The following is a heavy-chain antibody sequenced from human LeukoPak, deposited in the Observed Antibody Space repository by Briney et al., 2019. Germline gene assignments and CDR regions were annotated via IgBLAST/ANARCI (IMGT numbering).Heavy chain of an antibody. CDR1: GYTFTSYY. D-gene: IGHD3-10*01. CDR3: ARQGLVWRYGSGSSSFDY. CDR2: INPSGGST. Sequence: ASVKVSCKASGYTFTSYYMHWVRQAPGQGLEWMGIINPSGGSTSYAQKFQGRVTMTRDTSTSTVYMELSSLRSEDTAVYYCARQGLVWRYGSGSSSFDYWGQGTLVTVSS. J-gene: IGHJ4*02. V-gene: IGHV1-46*01.